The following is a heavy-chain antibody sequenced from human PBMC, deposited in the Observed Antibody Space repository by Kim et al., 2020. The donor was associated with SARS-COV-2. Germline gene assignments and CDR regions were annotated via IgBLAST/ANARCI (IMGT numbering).Heavy chain of an antibody. CDR3: ARVDGSWENWYFDL. D-gene: IGHD6-13*01. Sequence: ANSVKCRFTISRDNSKNTLYLQMGSLRAEDMAVYYCARVDGSWENWYFDLWGRGTLVTVSS. V-gene: IGHV3-64*01. J-gene: IGHJ2*01.